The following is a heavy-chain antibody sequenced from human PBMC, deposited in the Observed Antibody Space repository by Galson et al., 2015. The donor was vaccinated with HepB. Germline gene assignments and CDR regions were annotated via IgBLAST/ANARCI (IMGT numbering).Heavy chain of an antibody. Sequence: SLRLSCVASGFTFSSYAMSWVRQAPGKGLEWVSAISGSGGSTYYADSVKGRFNISRDNSKNTLYLQMNSLRAEDTAVYYCAKDLVVVPAAIEGGLLHLGLFDYWGQGTLVTVSS. J-gene: IGHJ4*02. CDR2: ISGSGGST. V-gene: IGHV3-23*01. CDR1: GFTFSSYA. CDR3: AKDLVVVPAAIEGGLLHLGLFDY. D-gene: IGHD2-2*01.